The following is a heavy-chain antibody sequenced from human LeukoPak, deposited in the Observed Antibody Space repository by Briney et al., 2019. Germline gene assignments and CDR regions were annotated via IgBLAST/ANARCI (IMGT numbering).Heavy chain of an antibody. Sequence: MSGGSLRLSCAASGFTFSRYWMSWVRQAPGKGLEWVSSISSSSSYIYYADSVKGRFTISRDNAKNSLYLQMNSLRAEDTAVYYCASGGYYDFWSGGFDPWGQGTLVTVSS. J-gene: IGHJ5*02. CDR1: GFTFSRYW. CDR2: ISSSSSYI. V-gene: IGHV3-21*01. CDR3: ASGGYYDFWSGGFDP. D-gene: IGHD3-3*01.